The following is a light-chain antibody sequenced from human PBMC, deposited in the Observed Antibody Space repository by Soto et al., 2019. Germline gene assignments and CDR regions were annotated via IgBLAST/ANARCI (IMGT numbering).Light chain of an antibody. V-gene: IGKV1-5*03. CDR1: PSISRW. CDR3: QQYNSWT. Sequence: DIQMTQSPSTLSASVGDRVTITCRASPSISRWLAWYQQKPGKAPRLLIYKASSLESWVPSRFNGSGSGTEFTLTITSLQPDDFATYYCQQYNSWTFGQGTKVEIK. J-gene: IGKJ1*01. CDR2: KAS.